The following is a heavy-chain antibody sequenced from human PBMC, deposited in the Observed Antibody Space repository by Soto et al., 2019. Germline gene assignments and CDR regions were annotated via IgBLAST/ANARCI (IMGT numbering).Heavy chain of an antibody. J-gene: IGHJ3*02. CDR1: GFTFNSYA. V-gene: IGHV3-23*01. CDR2: ISSGGSST. D-gene: IGHD1-1*01. Sequence: EVQLLESGGGLVQPGGSLRLSCAASGFTFNSYAMSWVRQAPGKGLEWVSYISSGGSSTYYADSVKGRFTISRDNSKNTLYLQMNSLRAEDTAVYYCAKRWNTMRAFDIWGQGTMVTVSS. CDR3: AKRWNTMRAFDI.